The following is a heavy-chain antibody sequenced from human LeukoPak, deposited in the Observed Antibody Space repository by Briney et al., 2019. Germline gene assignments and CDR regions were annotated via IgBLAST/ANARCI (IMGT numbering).Heavy chain of an antibody. CDR1: GFTFSSYW. V-gene: IGHV3-7*01. J-gene: IGHJ4*02. D-gene: IGHD1-26*01. CDR3: ARDGIVGATTVAY. CDR2: IKQDGSEK. Sequence: SGGSLRLSCAASGFTFSSYWMSWVRQATGKGLERVANIKQDGSEKYYVDSVKGRFTISRDNAKNSLYLQMNSLRAEDTAVYYCARDGIVGATTVAYWGQGTLVTVSS.